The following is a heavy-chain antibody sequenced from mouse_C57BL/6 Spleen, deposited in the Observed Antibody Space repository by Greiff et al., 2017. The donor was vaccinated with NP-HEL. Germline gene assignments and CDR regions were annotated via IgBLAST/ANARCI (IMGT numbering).Heavy chain of an antibody. CDR1: GYTFTDYY. Sequence: VQLKQSGPELVKPGASVKISCKASGYTFTDYYMNWVKQSHGKSLEWIGDINPNNGGTSYNQKFKGKATLTVDKSSSTAYMELRSLTSEDSAVYNCARKENTPLVDPSDYCGEGTTLSVSS. CDR2: INPNNGGT. V-gene: IGHV1-26*01. J-gene: IGHJ2*01. D-gene: IGHD1-1*01. CDR3: ARKENTPLVDPSDY.